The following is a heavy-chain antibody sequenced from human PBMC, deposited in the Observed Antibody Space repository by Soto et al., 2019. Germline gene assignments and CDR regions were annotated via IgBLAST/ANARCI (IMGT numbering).Heavy chain of an antibody. D-gene: IGHD7-27*01. Sequence: QVHLQESGPGLVKPSETLSLTCTVSGDSISTDYWSWIRQSPGKGLDWMGFIYYGGSTNYNPSLKSRGTISVDTPKNRFSLKLSSVTATDTAVYYCAKNWNWGSLVHWGQGTLVTVSS. CDR1: GDSISTDY. CDR3: AKNWNWGSLVH. V-gene: IGHV4-59*08. CDR2: IYYGGST. J-gene: IGHJ1*01.